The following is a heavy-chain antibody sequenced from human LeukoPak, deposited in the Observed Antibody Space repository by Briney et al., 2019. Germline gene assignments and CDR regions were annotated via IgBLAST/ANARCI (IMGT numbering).Heavy chain of an antibody. V-gene: IGHV3-7*04. CDR2: IKQDGSEK. Sequence: GGSLRLSCAASGFTFSSYGMHWVRQTPGKGLEWVASIKQDGSEKYYVDSVRGRFTISRDNAKNSLSLQMNSLRAEDTAVYYCARAWQWAFDIWGQGTMVTVSS. J-gene: IGHJ3*02. CDR3: ARAWQWAFDI. CDR1: GFTFSSYG. D-gene: IGHD2-8*01.